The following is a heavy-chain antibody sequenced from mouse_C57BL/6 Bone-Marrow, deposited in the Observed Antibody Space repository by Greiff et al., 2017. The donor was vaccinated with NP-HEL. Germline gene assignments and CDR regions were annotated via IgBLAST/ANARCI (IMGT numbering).Heavy chain of an antibody. CDR2: IDPSDSYT. J-gene: IGHJ3*01. Sequence: QVQLQQPGAELVRPGTSVKLSCKASGYTFTSYWMHWVKQRPGQGLEWIGVIDPSDSYTNYNQKFKGKATLTVDTSSSTAYMQLSSLTSEYAAVYYCAHRGFAYWGQGTLVTVSA. CDR1: GYTFTSYW. CDR3: AHRGFAY. V-gene: IGHV1-59*01.